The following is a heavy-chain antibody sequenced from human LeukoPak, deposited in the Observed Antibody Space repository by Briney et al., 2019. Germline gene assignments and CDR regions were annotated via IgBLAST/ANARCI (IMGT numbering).Heavy chain of an antibody. J-gene: IGHJ4*02. CDR1: GGSISSYY. V-gene: IGHV4-59*01. D-gene: IGHD7-27*01. Sequence: SETLSLTCTVSGGSISSYYWSWIRQPPGKGLEWIGYIYYSGSTNYNPSLKSQVTISVDTSKNQFSLKLSSVTAADTAVYYCARGPTVTEEVDYWGQGTLVTVSS. CDR3: ARGPTVTEEVDY. CDR2: IYYSGST.